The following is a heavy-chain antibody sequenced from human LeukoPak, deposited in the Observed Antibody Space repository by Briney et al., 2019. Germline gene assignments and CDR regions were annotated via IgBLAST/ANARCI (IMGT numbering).Heavy chain of an antibody. D-gene: IGHD3-10*01. J-gene: IGHJ4*02. V-gene: IGHV4-34*01. CDR3: ARISWFGEFSLDY. CDR1: GGSFSGYY. CDR2: INHSGST. Sequence: SETLSLTCAVYGGSFSGYYWSWIRQPPGKGLEWIGEINHSGSTNYNPSLKSRLTVSVDTSKNQFSLKLSSVTAADTAVYYCARISWFGEFSLDYWGQGTLVTVSS.